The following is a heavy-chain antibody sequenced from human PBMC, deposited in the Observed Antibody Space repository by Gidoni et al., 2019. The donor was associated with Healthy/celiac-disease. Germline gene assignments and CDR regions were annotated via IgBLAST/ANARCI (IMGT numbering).Heavy chain of an antibody. CDR3: ARGLSLTMIVVVMAVFYFDY. CDR1: GGSFSGYY. Sequence: QVPLQQWGAGLLKPSETLSLTCAVYGGSFSGYYWSWIRQPPGKGLEWMGEINHSVSTNYNPSLKSRVTISVDTSKNQFSLKLSSVTAADTAVYYCARGLSLTMIVVVMAVFYFDYWGQGTLVTVSS. D-gene: IGHD3-22*01. V-gene: IGHV4-34*01. J-gene: IGHJ4*02. CDR2: INHSVST.